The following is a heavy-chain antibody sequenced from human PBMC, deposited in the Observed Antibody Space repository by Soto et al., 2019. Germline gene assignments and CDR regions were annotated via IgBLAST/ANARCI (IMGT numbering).Heavy chain of an antibody. Sequence: QVQLQQWGAGLVKPSETLSLSCAVYGQSFSGHSWAWIRQPPGKGLEWIGEINESGSTYYKPSLKSRVTSSTDTSMNQYSLKLSSVSAADTAAYFCARGSGIVALPGELEDVKYDYWGQGTLVNVSS. CDR2: INESGST. J-gene: IGHJ4*02. CDR3: ARGSGIVALPGELEDVKYDY. V-gene: IGHV4-34*01. CDR1: GQSFSGHS. D-gene: IGHD1-1*01.